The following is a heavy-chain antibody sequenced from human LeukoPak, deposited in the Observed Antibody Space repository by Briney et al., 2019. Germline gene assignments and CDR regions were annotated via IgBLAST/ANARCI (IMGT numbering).Heavy chain of an antibody. CDR2: ITNSGDST. V-gene: IGHV3-23*01. D-gene: IGHD3-22*01. CDR1: GFTFSSYG. Sequence: GGSLRLSCAASGFTFSSYGMIWVRQAPGKGLEWVSTITNSGDSTYYTDSVKGRFTISRDDSRNTLYLQMNSLRAEDTAVYYCAKDRGYYDTSGYLVWGQGTLVTVSS. CDR3: AKDRGYYDTSGYLV. J-gene: IGHJ4*02.